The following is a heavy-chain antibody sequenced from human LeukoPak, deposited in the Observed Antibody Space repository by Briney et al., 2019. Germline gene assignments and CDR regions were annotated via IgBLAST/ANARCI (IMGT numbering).Heavy chain of an antibody. V-gene: IGHV3-64*02. CDR3: AKAVWGYGYY. D-gene: IGHD5-18*01. Sequence: PGGSLRLSCAAPGFTFSNYVMHWVRQAPGKGLEYVSAISTNGDKRYYADSVKGRFTIARDNSKNTLYLQMNSLRAEDTAVYYCAKAVWGYGYYWGQGTLVTVSS. J-gene: IGHJ4*02. CDR1: GFTFSNYV. CDR2: ISTNGDKR.